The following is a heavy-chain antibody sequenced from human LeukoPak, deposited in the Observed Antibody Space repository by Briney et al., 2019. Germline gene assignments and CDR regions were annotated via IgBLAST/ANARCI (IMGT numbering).Heavy chain of an antibody. CDR3: ARHRDGYDSKIDY. CDR1: GVSISSTSYY. Sequence: SETLSLTCTVSGVSISSTSYYCGWIRQPPGKGLEWIGSISYSGSTYYNPYVKSRVPIFVDTPKPHFPLKLSSVTAADTAVYFCARHRDGYDSKIDYWGQGTLVTVSS. CDR2: ISYSGST. V-gene: IGHV4-39*01. J-gene: IGHJ4*02. D-gene: IGHD5-24*01.